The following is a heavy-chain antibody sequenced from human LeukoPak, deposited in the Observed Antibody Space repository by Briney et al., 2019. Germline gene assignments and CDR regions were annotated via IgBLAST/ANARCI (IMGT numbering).Heavy chain of an antibody. D-gene: IGHD6-6*01. CDR3: ARDRWSSSSSEGALDI. V-gene: IGHV1-69*05. Sequence: SVKVSCKASGYTFSSYAISWVRQAPGQGLEWMGGIIPIFGTANYAQKFQGRVTITTDESTSTAYMELSSLRSEDTAVYYCARDRWSSSSSEGALDIWGQGTMVTVSS. CDR2: IIPIFGTA. CDR1: GYTFSSYA. J-gene: IGHJ3*02.